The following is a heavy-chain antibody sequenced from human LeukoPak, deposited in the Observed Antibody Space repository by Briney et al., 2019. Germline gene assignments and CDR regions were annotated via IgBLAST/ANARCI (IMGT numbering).Heavy chain of an antibody. CDR3: ARVAVEVVGVPGAIGFGWLRRDYYYMDV. J-gene: IGHJ6*03. D-gene: IGHD2-2*02. CDR1: GYTFTSYY. Sequence: ASVKVSCKASGYTFTSYYMHWVRQAPGEGLEWMGIINPSGGSTSYAQKFQGRVTMTRDMSTSTVYMELSSLRSEDTAVYYCARVAVEVVGVPGAIGFGWLRRDYYYMDVWGKGTTVIVSS. CDR2: INPSGGST. V-gene: IGHV1-46*01.